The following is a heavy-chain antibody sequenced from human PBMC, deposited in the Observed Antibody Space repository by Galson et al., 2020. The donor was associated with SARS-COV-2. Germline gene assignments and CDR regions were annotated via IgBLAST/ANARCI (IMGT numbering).Heavy chain of an antibody. D-gene: IGHD2-2*01. CDR3: ARDASRGLDP. CDR1: GGSISDYH. V-gene: IGHV4-59*01. CDR2: IYYTGST. Sequence: SETLSLTCTLSGGSISDYHWSWIRQPPGKELEWIGYIYYTGSTTYNPSLKSRVSISIDTSKRHFSLTLSSVTAADTAVYYCARDASRGLDPWGQGTLVTVSS. J-gene: IGHJ5*02.